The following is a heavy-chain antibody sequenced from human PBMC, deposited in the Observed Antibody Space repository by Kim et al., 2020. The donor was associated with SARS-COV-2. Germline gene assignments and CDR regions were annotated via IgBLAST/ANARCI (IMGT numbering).Heavy chain of an antibody. V-gene: IGHV1-3*01. CDR3: ARIKDPIVVAPFDY. J-gene: IGHJ4*02. D-gene: IGHD3-22*01. Sequence: LQKLQGRVTITRDTSAGTAYMELSSLRSEDTAVYYCARIKDPIVVAPFDYWGQGTLVTVSS.